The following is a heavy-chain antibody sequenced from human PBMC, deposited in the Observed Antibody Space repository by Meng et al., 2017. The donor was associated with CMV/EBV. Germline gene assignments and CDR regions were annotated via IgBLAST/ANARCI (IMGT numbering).Heavy chain of an antibody. D-gene: IGHD5-18*01. CDR3: ARGLGYSYGGWFDP. J-gene: IGHJ5*02. Sequence: SETLSLTCAVYGGSFSGYYWSWIRQPPGNGLEWMGEINHSGSTNYNPPIKSRVTISVDTSKNQFSLKLSSVTAADTAVYYCARGLGYSYGGWFDPWGQGTLVTVSS. CDR1: GGSFSGYY. CDR2: INHSGST. V-gene: IGHV4-34*01.